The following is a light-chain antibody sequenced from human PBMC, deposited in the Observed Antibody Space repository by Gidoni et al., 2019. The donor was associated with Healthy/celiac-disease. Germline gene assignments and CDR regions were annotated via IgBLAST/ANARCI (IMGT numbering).Light chain of an antibody. CDR2: DGS. CDR3: QQYYNSWT. V-gene: IGKV1-5*01. Sequence: DIHITQSPSTLSASGGDRVTIPSRASQSIGSWLAWYQQKPGKAPKLLIYDGSTLESGVPSRFSGTRSGTEFTLAISSLQPDDFATYYCQQYYNSWTFGQGTKVEIK. J-gene: IGKJ1*01. CDR1: QSIGSW.